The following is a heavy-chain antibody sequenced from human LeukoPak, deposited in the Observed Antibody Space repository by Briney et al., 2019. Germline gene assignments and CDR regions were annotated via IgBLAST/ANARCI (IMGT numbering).Heavy chain of an antibody. CDR3: ARSLVN. Sequence: ASVKVPCTTSGYNFTGNYMHWVRQAPGQGLEWMGWINSNSGGTKYAQKFQGRITMTRDTSIRTGYMELSSLRSDDTAVYYCARSLVNWGRGTLVTVSS. CDR2: INSNSGGT. J-gene: IGHJ4*02. V-gene: IGHV1-2*02. CDR1: GYNFTGNY. D-gene: IGHD6-6*01.